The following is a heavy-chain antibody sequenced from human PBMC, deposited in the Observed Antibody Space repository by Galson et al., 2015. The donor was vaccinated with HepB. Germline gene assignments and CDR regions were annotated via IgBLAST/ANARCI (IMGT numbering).Heavy chain of an antibody. CDR1: GGTFSSYT. D-gene: IGHD6-13*01. J-gene: IGHJ3*02. CDR2: IIPILGIA. CDR3: AREGDLGGSSSWRAFDI. V-gene: IGHV1-69*04. Sequence: SVKVSCKASGGTFSSYTISWVRQAPGQGLEWMGRIIPILGIANYAQKFQGRVTITADKSTSTAYMELSSLRSEDTAVYYCAREGDLGGSSSWRAFDIWGQGTMVTVSS.